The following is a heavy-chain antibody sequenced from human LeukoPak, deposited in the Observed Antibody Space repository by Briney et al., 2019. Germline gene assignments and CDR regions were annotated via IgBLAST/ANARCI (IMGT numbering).Heavy chain of an antibody. D-gene: IGHD6-6*01. V-gene: IGHV4-39*02. J-gene: IGHJ1*01. CDR1: GGSISSDSYQ. CDR2: IYYSGAT. CDR3: ARDYPGAIAARPEYFQH. Sequence: PSETLSLTCSVSGGSISSDSYQWGWIRQPPGKGLEWIGYIYYSGATYYTPSLKSRVTISVDTSKNEFSLKLSSVTAADTAVYYCARDYPGAIAARPEYFQHWGQGTLVTVSS.